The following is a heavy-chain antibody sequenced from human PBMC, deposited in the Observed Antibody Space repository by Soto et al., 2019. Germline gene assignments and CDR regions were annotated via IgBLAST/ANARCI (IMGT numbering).Heavy chain of an antibody. CDR1: GGSFSCYY. V-gene: IGHV4-34*01. J-gene: IGHJ5*02. Sequence: SETLSLTCAVYGGSFSCYYWSWIRQPPGKGLEWIGEINHSGSTNYNPSLKSRVTISVDTSKNQFSLKLSSVTAADTAVYYCARVPPRRVRGAYGDWFDPWGQGTLVTVSS. CDR3: ARVPPRRVRGAYGDWFDP. CDR2: INHSGST. D-gene: IGHD3-10*01.